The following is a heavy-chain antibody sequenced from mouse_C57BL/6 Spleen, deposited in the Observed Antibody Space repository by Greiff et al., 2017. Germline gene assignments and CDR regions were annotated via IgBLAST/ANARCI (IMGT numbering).Heavy chain of an antibody. Sequence: QVQLQQSGPGLVQPSQSLSITCTVSGFSLTRYGVHWVRQSPGKGLEWLGVIWRGGSTDYNAAFMSRLSITKDNSKSQVFFKMNSLQADDTAIYYCATHYYGREDWYFDVWGTGTTVTVSS. J-gene: IGHJ1*03. CDR1: GFSLTRYG. CDR2: IWRGGST. D-gene: IGHD1-1*01. CDR3: ATHYYGREDWYFDV. V-gene: IGHV2-5*01.